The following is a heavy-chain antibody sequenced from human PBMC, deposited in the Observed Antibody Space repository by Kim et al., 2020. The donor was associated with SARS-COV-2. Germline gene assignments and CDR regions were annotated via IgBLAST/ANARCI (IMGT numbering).Heavy chain of an antibody. Sequence: GGSLRLSCAASGFSFSNYAMNWVRQAPGKGPEWVSVISGNGDTTYYPDSMKGRFTISRDNSKNTLFLHMNSLRVDDTAIYYCAKGRGNTCFSSVDCWGQGTLVTVSS. V-gene: IGHV3-23*01. D-gene: IGHD2-21*02. CDR1: GFSFSNYA. J-gene: IGHJ4*02. CDR3: AKGRGNTCFSSVDC. CDR2: ISGNGDTT.